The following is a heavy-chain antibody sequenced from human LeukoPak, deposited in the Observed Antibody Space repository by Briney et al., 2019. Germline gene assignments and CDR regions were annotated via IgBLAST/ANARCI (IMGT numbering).Heavy chain of an antibody. D-gene: IGHD3-10*01. V-gene: IGHV1-8*01. Sequence: ASVKVSCKASGYMFTSYDINWVRRATGQGLEWMGWMNPSSGNTGYAQKFQGRVTMTRDTSISTVYMELSRLRSDDTAVYYCARGGWVRGVITRTGLDYWGQETLVTVSS. J-gene: IGHJ4*02. CDR2: MNPSSGNT. CDR3: ARGGWVRGVITRTGLDY. CDR1: GYMFTSYD.